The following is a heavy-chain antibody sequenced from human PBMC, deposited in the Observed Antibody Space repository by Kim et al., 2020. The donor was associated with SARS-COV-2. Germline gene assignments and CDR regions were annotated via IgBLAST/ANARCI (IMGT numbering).Heavy chain of an antibody. V-gene: IGHV3-30*07. D-gene: IGHD3-10*01. Sequence: VKGRCTSSRDKSKNTLFLQMNSLRVEDTAVYYCVRAVSSRGDLYDMDVWGQGTTVTVSS. CDR3: VRAVSSRGDLYDMDV. J-gene: IGHJ6*02.